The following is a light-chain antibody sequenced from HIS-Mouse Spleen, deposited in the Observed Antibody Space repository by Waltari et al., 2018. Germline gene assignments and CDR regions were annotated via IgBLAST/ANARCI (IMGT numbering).Light chain of an antibody. CDR1: ALPKKY. Sequence: SYELTQPPSVSVSPGQTARITCSGDALPKKYAYWYQQKSGQAPVLVIYEDSKRPSGIPAGFAGSSSGKMATLTISGAQVEDEADYYCYSTDSSGNHRVFGGGTKLTVL. J-gene: IGLJ2*01. V-gene: IGLV3-10*01. CDR2: EDS. CDR3: YSTDSSGNHRV.